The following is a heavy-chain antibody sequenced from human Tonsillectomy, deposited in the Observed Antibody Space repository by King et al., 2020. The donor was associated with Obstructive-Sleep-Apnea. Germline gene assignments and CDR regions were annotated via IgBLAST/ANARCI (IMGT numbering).Heavy chain of an antibody. J-gene: IGHJ4*02. CDR3: VPTGTGPTVTNQ. D-gene: IGHD4-17*01. Sequence: VQLVGSGGGLVQPGGSLRLSCSASGFPLSRYAINWVRPAPVKGLEYVSALISTGSLTHDGDSVKGRFNLFRDNSKNTVYLQINSPRPDDTAVYYCVPTGTGPTVTNQWGQGTLVTVSS. V-gene: IGHV3-64D*09. CDR1: GFPLSRYA. CDR2: LISTGSLT.